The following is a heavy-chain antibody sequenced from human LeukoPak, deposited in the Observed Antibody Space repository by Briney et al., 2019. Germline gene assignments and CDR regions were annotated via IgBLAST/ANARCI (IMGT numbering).Heavy chain of an antibody. CDR1: GYTLTDHY. CDR2: LNPKSGGT. D-gene: IGHD2-2*01. J-gene: IGHJ5*02. Sequence: ASVNVSCKASGYTLTDHYIHWVRQAPGQGLEWMGWLNPKSGGTNYAQNFQGRVTMTRDTSINTAYMDLSRLTFDDTAVYYCARVTANYASWLDPWGQGTLVTVSP. CDR3: ARVTANYASWLDP. V-gene: IGHV1-2*02.